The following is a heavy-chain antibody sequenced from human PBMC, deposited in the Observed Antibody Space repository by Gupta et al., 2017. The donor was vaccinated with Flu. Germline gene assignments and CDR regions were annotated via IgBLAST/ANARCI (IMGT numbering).Heavy chain of an antibody. V-gene: IGHV3-21*01. D-gene: IGHD2-2*01. CDR1: GFTFSSYS. J-gene: IGHJ6*02. Sequence: EVQLVESGGGLVKPGGSLRLSCAASGFTFSSYSMNWVRQAPGKGLEWVSSISSSSSYIYYADSVKGRFTISRDNAKNSLYLQMNSLRAEDTAVYYCARDRLGVVVPAVMGDGMDVWGQGTTVTVSS. CDR2: ISSSSSYI. CDR3: ARDRLGVVVPAVMGDGMDV.